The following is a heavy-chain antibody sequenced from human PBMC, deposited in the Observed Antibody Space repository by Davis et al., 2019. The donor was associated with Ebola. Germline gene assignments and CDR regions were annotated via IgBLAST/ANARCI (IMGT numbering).Heavy chain of an antibody. J-gene: IGHJ4*02. Sequence: GESLKISCAASGFTFSSYWMHWVRQAPGKGLVWVSRINSDGSSTSYADSVKGRFTISRDNAKNTPYLQMNSLRAEDTAVYYCARGGSSPADYWGQGTLVTVSS. CDR2: INSDGSST. D-gene: IGHD3-16*01. V-gene: IGHV3-74*01. CDR1: GFTFSSYW. CDR3: ARGGSSPADY.